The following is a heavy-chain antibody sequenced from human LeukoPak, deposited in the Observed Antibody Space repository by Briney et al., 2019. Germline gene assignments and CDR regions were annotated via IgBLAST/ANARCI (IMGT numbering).Heavy chain of an antibody. J-gene: IGHJ3*02. CDR1: GYTFTGYY. CDR3: ARRGIYYYDSSGYYCDAFDI. CDR2: INPNSGGT. D-gene: IGHD3-22*01. Sequence: ASVKVSCKASGYTFTGYYMHWVRQAPGQGLEWMGWINPNSGGTNYAQKFQGRVTMTRDTSISTAYMELSRLRSDDTAVYNCARRGIYYYDSSGYYCDAFDIWGQGTMVTVSS. V-gene: IGHV1-2*02.